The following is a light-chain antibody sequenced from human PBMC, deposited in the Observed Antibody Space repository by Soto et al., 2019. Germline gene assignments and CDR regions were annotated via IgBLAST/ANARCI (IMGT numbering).Light chain of an antibody. CDR1: SSDVRCYKH. CDR3: NSQRSSGTRV. Sequence: QSVLTQPASGTGSPGQSYTNTYPAPSSDVRCYKHISWYHHHPGKAAKLMIYEVSNRPSGVSNRFSGSKSGYTAALTISELQAEDEADYYCNSQRSSGTRVFGTGTKVTVL. J-gene: IGLJ1*01. CDR2: EVS. V-gene: IGLV2-14*01.